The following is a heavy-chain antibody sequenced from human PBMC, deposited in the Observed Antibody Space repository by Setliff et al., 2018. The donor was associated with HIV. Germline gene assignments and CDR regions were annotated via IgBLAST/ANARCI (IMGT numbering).Heavy chain of an antibody. V-gene: IGHV4-34*01. J-gene: IGHJ4*02. CDR1: GESFSDDY. CDR2: INHSGTT. Sequence: SETLSLTCAVYGESFSDDYWSWIRQPPGWGLEWIGEINHSGTTNYNPSLMGRLNISVDTSKRQFSLDLNSVTAADTAIYYCATRPADTKWYGVFDYWGQGRLVTVSS. CDR3: ATRPADTKWYGVFDY. D-gene: IGHD3-10*01.